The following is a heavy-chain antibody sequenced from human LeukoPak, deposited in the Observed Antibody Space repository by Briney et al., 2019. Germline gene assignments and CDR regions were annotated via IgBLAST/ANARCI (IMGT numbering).Heavy chain of an antibody. J-gene: IGHJ4*02. CDR2: INPNSGGT. CDR3: AREIRVSGTTSVGL. CDR1: GYTFTGYY. Sequence: ASVKVSCKASGYTFTGYYMRWVRQAPGQGLEWMGWINPNSGGTNYAQKFQGRVTMTRDTSTSTVYMELSSLRSEDTAVYYCAREIRVSGTTSVGLWGQGTLVTVSS. D-gene: IGHD1-1*01. V-gene: IGHV1-2*02.